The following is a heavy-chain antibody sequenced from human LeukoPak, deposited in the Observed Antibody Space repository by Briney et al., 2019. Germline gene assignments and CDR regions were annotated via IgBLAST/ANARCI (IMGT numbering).Heavy chain of an antibody. CDR1: GGSFSGYY. J-gene: IGHJ5*02. D-gene: IGHD2-15*01. CDR3: ARRGRYCSGGSCYFRWFDP. CDR2: INHGGST. V-gene: IGHV4-34*01. Sequence: SSETLSLTCAVYGGSFSGYYWSWIRQPPGKGLEWIGEINHGGSTNYNPSLKSRVTISVDTSKNQFSLKLSSVTAADTAVYYCARRGRYCSGGSCYFRWFDPWGQGTLVTVSS.